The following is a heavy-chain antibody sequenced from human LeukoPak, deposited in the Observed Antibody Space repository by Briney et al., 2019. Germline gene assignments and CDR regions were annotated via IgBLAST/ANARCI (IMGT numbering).Heavy chain of an antibody. J-gene: IGHJ3*02. Sequence: ASVKVSCKVSGYTLIDLSMHWVRQAPGKGLEWMGGFDPEHGETIYAQKFQGRVTMTEDTSTNTAYMELSNLRSEDTAIYYCATGSLTDAFDIWGQGTMVTVSS. CDR1: GYTLIDLS. CDR2: FDPEHGET. V-gene: IGHV1-24*01. CDR3: ATGSLTDAFDI.